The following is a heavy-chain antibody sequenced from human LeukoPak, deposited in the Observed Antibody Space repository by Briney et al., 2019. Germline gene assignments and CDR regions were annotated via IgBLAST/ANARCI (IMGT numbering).Heavy chain of an antibody. V-gene: IGHV1-18*04. D-gene: IGHD2-2*01. CDR3: ARFRSVVVPAAMDHYYYYGMDV. CDR2: NGAYNGNT. J-gene: IGHJ6*04. CDR1: GSTFTSYG. Sequence: GASVKVSCKASGSTFTSYGISWVRQARGQGPEWMGWNGAYNGNTNYAQKLKARVTMTTDTSTSTAYMELRTLRSDDTAVYYCARFRSVVVPAAMDHYYYYGMDVWGKGTTVTVSS.